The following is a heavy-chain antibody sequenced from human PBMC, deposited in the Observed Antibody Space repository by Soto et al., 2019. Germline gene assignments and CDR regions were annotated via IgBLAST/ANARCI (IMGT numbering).Heavy chain of an antibody. CDR2: ISAYNGST. Sequence: ASVKVSCKASGYTFTSYGISWVRQAPGQGLEWMGWISAYNGSTNYAQKLQGRVTMTTDTSTSTAYMELRSLRSDDTAVYYCARVLRYSSGWYSNDWFDPWGQGTLVTVSS. J-gene: IGHJ5*02. V-gene: IGHV1-18*01. CDR3: ARVLRYSSGWYSNDWFDP. D-gene: IGHD6-19*01. CDR1: GYTFTSYG.